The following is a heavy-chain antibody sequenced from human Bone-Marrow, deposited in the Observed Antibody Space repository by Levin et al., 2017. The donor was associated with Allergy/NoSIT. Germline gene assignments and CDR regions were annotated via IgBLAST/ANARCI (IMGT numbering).Heavy chain of an antibody. CDR2: IRESGAEA. J-gene: IGHJ4*02. CDR1: GFTFDTYA. V-gene: IGHV3-23*01. CDR3: ATRCLRFSCPMYYFDY. Sequence: ASETLSLTCAASGFTFDTYAMIWVRQAPGKGLEWVSAIRESGAEANYADSVKGRFTISRDNSKDTLYLQLSSLRAEDTAVYYCATRCLRFSCPMYYFDYWGQGTLVTVSS. D-gene: IGHD2-2*01.